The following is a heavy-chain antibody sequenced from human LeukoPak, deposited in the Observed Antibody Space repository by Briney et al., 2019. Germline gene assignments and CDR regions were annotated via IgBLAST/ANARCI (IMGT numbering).Heavy chain of an antibody. Sequence: GGSLRLSCVASGFTFSSDGMSWVRQAPGKGLEWVSSIGATGIGTLYADSVKGRFTLSRDNSKNMLFLQMNSLRAEDTALYFCARGARSSLIDYWGLGALVTVSS. CDR2: IGATGIGT. CDR3: ARGARSSLIDY. D-gene: IGHD5/OR15-5a*01. V-gene: IGHV3-23*01. J-gene: IGHJ4*02. CDR1: GFTFSSDG.